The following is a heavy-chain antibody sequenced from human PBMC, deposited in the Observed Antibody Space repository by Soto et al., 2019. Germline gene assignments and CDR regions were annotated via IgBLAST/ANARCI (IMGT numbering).Heavy chain of an antibody. J-gene: IGHJ5*02. Sequence: PSETLSLTCTVSGGSISSYYWSWIRQPPGKGLEWIGYIYYSGSTNYNPSLKSRVTISVDTSKNQFSLKLSSVTAADTAVYYCARGGIVVRSWFDPWRQGTLVTVSS. CDR3: ARGGIVVRSWFDP. V-gene: IGHV4-59*01. D-gene: IGHD2-15*01. CDR1: GGSISSYY. CDR2: IYYSGST.